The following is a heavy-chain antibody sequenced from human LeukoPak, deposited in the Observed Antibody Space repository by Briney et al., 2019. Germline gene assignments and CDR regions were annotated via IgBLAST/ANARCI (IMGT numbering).Heavy chain of an antibody. V-gene: IGHV1-18*01. CDR2: ISVNT. CDR3: AREDPSGSFDY. CDR1: GYTLTSYS. D-gene: IGHD1-26*01. J-gene: IGHJ4*02. Sequence: ASVKVSCKASGYTLTSYSFSWVRQAPGQGLEWMGWISVNTSYAQHLQGRVTMTTDTSTSTGYMELRSLRSDDTAVYYCAREDPSGSFDYWGQGTLVTVSP.